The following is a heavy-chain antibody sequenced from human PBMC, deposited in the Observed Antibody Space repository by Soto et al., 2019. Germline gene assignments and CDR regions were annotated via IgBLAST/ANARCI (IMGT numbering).Heavy chain of an antibody. CDR3: AREEIADGYYYHGMDV. CDR1: GGTFSSYA. D-gene: IGHD2-21*01. J-gene: IGHJ6*02. V-gene: IGHV1-69*13. Sequence: ASVKLSFKASGGTFSSYAISWVRQAPGQGLEWMGGIIPIFGTANYAQKFQGRVTITADESTSTDYMELSSLRSEDTAVYYCAREEIADGYYYHGMDVWGQWTTVTVSS. CDR2: IIPIFGTA.